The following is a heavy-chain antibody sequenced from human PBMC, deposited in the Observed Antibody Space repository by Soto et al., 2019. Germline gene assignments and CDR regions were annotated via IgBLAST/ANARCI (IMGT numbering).Heavy chain of an antibody. CDR3: ARGTEENGKAYYYYGMDV. J-gene: IGHJ6*02. CDR2: IIPIFGTA. Sequence: QVQLVQSGAEVKNPGSSVRFSCKASGGTFGSYAISWGRKAPEQGLEWMGGIIPIFGTANYAQKFQGRVTITADESTSTAYMELSSLRSEDTAVYYCARGTEENGKAYYYYGMDVWGQGTTVTVSS. V-gene: IGHV1-69*01. CDR1: GGTFGSYA. D-gene: IGHD4-17*01.